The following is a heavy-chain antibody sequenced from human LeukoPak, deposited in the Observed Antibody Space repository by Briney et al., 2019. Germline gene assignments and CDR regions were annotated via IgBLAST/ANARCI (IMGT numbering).Heavy chain of an antibody. J-gene: IGHJ4*02. Sequence: SETLSLTCTVSGGSISNYYWNWIRQPAGKGLEWIGRIYASGTINYNPSLKSRVTMSLDTSKSRFSLILSSVTAADTAVYYCARDNRYCSGGTCYSGQDYWGQGTLVTVSS. D-gene: IGHD2-15*01. V-gene: IGHV4-4*07. CDR1: GGSISNYY. CDR2: IYASGTI. CDR3: ARDNRYCSGGTCYSGQDY.